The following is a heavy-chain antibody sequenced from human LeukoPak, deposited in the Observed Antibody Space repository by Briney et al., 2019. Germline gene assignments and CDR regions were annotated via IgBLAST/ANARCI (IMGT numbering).Heavy chain of an antibody. V-gene: IGHV3-33*01. Sequence: GRSLRFSCAPSGFTFNNSGMHWARQAPGKGLEWVAVIWYDGSNKYYADSVKGRFTISRDNSKNTLSLQMNSLRAEDTAVYYCARNQSVGTNTRWDYFHYWRQGTLVTVSS. J-gene: IGHJ4*02. CDR2: IWYDGSNK. CDR3: ARNQSVGTNTRWDYFHY. CDR1: GFTFNNSG. D-gene: IGHD1-26*01.